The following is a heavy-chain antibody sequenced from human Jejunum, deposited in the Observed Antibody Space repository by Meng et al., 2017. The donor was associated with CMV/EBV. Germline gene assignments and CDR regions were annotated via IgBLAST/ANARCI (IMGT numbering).Heavy chain of an antibody. V-gene: IGHV1-18*01. J-gene: IGHJ3*02. Sequence: GYTFTSYGITWVRQAPGQGLEWMGWISGQNGHTKYEEKLQGRVTMTRDTSTSTAYMELRSLRSDDTAVYYCARVDVGAKLYDAFDILGQGTMVTVSS. D-gene: IGHD1-26*01. CDR2: ISGQNGHT. CDR3: ARVDVGAKLYDAFDI. CDR1: GYTFTSYG.